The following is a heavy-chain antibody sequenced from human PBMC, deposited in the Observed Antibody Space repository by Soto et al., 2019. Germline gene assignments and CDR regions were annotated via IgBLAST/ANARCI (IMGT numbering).Heavy chain of an antibody. CDR1: GFTFSNAW. D-gene: IGHD2-8*01. CDR2: IKSKTDGGTT. V-gene: IGHV3-15*01. CDR3: TTDLTDIVLHYYYYMDV. Sequence: EVQLVESGGGLVKPGGSLRLSCAASGFTFSNAWMSWVRQAPGKGLEWVGRIKSKTDGGTTDYAAPVKGRFTISRDDSKNTLYLQMNSLKTEDTAMYYCTTDLTDIVLHYYYYMDVWGKGTTVTVSS. J-gene: IGHJ6*03.